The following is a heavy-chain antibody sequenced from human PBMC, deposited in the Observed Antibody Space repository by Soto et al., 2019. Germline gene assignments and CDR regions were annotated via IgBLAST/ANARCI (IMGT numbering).Heavy chain of an antibody. CDR2: INHSGST. Sequence: QVQLQQWGAGLLKHSETLSLTCAVYGGSFSGYYWSWIRQPPGKGLEWIGEINHSGSTNYNPSLMSRANITVDTSKNQFTLKLGSVTAAYTAVYYGARKVGRGVTLPDVWGQGTTVTVSS. D-gene: IGHD3-10*01. CDR3: ARKVGRGVTLPDV. CDR1: GGSFSGYY. J-gene: IGHJ6*02. V-gene: IGHV4-34*01.